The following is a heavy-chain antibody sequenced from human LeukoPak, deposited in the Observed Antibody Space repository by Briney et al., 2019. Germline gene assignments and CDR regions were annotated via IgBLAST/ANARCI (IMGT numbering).Heavy chain of an antibody. CDR3: AKDFYGAGVVGAFDI. CDR2: IGESGQST. V-gene: IGHV3-23*01. CDR1: GFTFSSYS. D-gene: IGHD3-10*01. J-gene: IGHJ3*02. Sequence: GGSLRLSCAASGFTFSSYSMTWVRQAPGKGLEWVSSIGESGQSTHYADSVKGRFTISRDNSKNTLYLQMNSPKAEDTAVYYCAKDFYGAGVVGAFDIWGEGTMVTVSS.